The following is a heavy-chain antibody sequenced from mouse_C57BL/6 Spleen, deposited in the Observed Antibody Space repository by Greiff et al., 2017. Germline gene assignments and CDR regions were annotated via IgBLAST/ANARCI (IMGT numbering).Heavy chain of an antibody. CDR1: GYTFTDYE. D-gene: IGHD1-1*01. Sequence: QVQLKESGAELVRPGASVTLSCKASGYTFTDYEMHWVKQTPVHGLEWIGAIDPETGGTAYKQKFKGKAILTADKSSSTAYMELRSLTSEDSAVYYCTIYYYGSSFFFDYWGQGTTLTVSS. CDR3: TIYYYGSSFFFDY. CDR2: IDPETGGT. J-gene: IGHJ2*01. V-gene: IGHV1-15*01.